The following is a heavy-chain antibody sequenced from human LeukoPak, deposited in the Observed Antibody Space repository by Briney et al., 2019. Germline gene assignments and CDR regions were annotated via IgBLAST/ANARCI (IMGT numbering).Heavy chain of an antibody. CDR3: AKDMGRRGFDY. CDR2: ISSSGSTI. CDR1: GFTFSSYE. D-gene: IGHD1-26*01. Sequence: PGGSLRLSCAASGFTFSSYEMNWVRQAPGKGLEWVSYISSSGSTIYYADSVKGRFTISRDNAKNTLYLQMNSLRAEDTAVYYCAKDMGRRGFDYWGQGTLVTVSS. V-gene: IGHV3-48*03. J-gene: IGHJ4*02.